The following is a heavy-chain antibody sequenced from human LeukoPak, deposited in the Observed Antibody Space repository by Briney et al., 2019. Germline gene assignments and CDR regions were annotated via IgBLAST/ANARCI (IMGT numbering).Heavy chain of an antibody. CDR1: GVSISSGGYY. D-gene: IGHD1-26*01. J-gene: IGHJ5*02. Sequence: SETLSLTCTVSGVSISSGGYYWSWIRQHPGKGLEWIGYIYYSGSTYYNPSLKSRVTISVDTSKNQFSLKLSSVTAADTAVYYCARYSGSWQYNWFDPWGQGTLVTVSS. V-gene: IGHV4-31*03. CDR3: ARYSGSWQYNWFDP. CDR2: IYYSGST.